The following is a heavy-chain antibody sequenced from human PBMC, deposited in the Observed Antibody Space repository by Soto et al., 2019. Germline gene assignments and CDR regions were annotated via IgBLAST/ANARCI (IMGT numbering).Heavy chain of an antibody. CDR2: IYYSGST. D-gene: IGHD3-9*01. V-gene: IGHV4-39*01. CDR3: ARLAGEYYDILTGYPSYYYYYMDV. J-gene: IGHJ6*03. Sequence: SETLSLTCTVSGGSISSSSYYWGWIRQPPGKGLEWIGSIYYSGSTYYNPSLKSRVTISVDTSKNQFSLKLSSVTAADTAVYYCARLAGEYYDILTGYPSYYYYYMDVWGKGTTVNVSS. CDR1: GGSISSSSYY.